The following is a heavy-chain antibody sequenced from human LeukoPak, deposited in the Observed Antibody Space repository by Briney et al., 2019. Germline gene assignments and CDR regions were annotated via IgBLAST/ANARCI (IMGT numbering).Heavy chain of an antibody. CDR3: ARQISAVAGTGGFDY. D-gene: IGHD6-19*01. CDR1: GYSFTSYW. CDR2: IYPGDSDT. Sequence: GESLKISCKGSGYSFTSYWIGWVRQMPGKGLEWMGIIYPGDSDTRYSPSFQGQVTISADKSISTACLQWSSLKASDTAMYYCARQISAVAGTGGFDYWGQGTLVTVSS. J-gene: IGHJ4*02. V-gene: IGHV5-51*01.